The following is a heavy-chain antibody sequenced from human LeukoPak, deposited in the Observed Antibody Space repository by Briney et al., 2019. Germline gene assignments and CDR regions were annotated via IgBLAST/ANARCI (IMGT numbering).Heavy chain of an antibody. CDR1: GYTFTSYG. CDR2: ISAYNGNT. J-gene: IGHJ6*02. V-gene: IGHV1-18*01. CDR3: ARDDYGDYGSGSGPYYYCGMDV. D-gene: IGHD4-17*01. Sequence: ASVKVSCKASGYTFTSYGISWVRQAPGQGLEWVGWISAYNGNTNYAQKLQGRVTMTTDTSTSTAYMELRSLRSDDTAVYYCARDDYGDYGSGSGPYYYCGMDVWGQGTTVTVSS.